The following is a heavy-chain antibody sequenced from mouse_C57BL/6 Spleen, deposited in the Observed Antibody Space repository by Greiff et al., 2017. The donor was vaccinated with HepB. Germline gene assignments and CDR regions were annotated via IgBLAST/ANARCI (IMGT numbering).Heavy chain of an antibody. CDR3: ANLGRITTVVADAMDY. CDR1: GYTFTSYG. Sequence: VQLQQSGAELARPGASVKLSCKASGYTFTSYGISWVKQRTGQGLEWIGEIYPRSGNTYYNEKFKGKATLTADKSSSTAYMELRSLTSEDSAVYFCANLGRITTVVADAMDYWGQGTSVTVSS. D-gene: IGHD1-1*01. V-gene: IGHV1-81*01. CDR2: IYPRSGNT. J-gene: IGHJ4*01.